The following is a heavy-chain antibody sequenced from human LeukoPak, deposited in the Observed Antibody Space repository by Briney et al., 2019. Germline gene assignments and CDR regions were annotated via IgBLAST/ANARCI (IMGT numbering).Heavy chain of an antibody. CDR1: GFTFGSYG. D-gene: IGHD6-25*01. V-gene: IGHV3-30*02. CDR2: IHYDGSKK. CDR3: ARDRRLASFDY. Sequence: GGSLRLSCAASGFTFGSYGLHWVRQAPGRGLEWVAFIHYDGSKKYYADSVRGRFTISRDNSKNTLYLQMNSLRAEDAAIYYCARDRRLASFDYGGQGTLVTVSS. J-gene: IGHJ4*02.